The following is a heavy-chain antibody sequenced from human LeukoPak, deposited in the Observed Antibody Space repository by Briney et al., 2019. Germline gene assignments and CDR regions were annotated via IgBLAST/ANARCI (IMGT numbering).Heavy chain of an antibody. CDR3: AREIFGLGSYPDY. CDR2: IWHDGSHK. Sequence: PGRSLRLSCAASGFAFNTYAMHWVRQAPGKGLEWVTLIWHDGSHKFYIDSVRGRFTISRDNSRNTVYLQMNGLRAEDTAVYYCAREIFGLGSYPDYWGQGTLVTVSS. V-gene: IGHV3-33*01. CDR1: GFAFNTYA. J-gene: IGHJ4*02. D-gene: IGHD3-10*01.